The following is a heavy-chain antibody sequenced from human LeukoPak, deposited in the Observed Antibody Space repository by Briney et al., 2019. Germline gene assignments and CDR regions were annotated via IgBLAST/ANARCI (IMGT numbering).Heavy chain of an antibody. Sequence: LETLSLTCAVSGGSFSSNYWSWIRQPPGKGLEWIGEIDHSGRTTYNPSLKNRVTISGDTSKNHFSLNLSSVTAADTAVYYCARNRGRQRLDYYYGMDVWGQGTTVTVSS. CDR2: IDHSGRT. CDR3: ARNRGRQRLDYYYGMDV. V-gene: IGHV4-34*01. J-gene: IGHJ6*02. CDR1: GGSFSSNY. D-gene: IGHD2/OR15-2a*01.